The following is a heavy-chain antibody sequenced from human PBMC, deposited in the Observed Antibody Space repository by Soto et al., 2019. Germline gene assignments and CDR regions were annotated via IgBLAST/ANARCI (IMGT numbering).Heavy chain of an antibody. CDR3: SREYGGSRNRVDP. CDR1: GFTFSSYW. CDR2: INSDGSST. V-gene: IGHV3-74*01. J-gene: IGHJ5*02. D-gene: IGHD3-16*01. Sequence: GGSLRLSCAASGFTFSSYWMHWVRQAPGKGLVWVSRINSDGSSTSYADSVKGRFTISRDNAKNTLYLQMNSLRAEDTAVYYCSREYGGSRNRVDPRGQGTLVTVSS.